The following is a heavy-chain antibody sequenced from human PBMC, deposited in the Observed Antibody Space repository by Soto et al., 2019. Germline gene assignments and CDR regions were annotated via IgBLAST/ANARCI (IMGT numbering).Heavy chain of an antibody. Sequence: GGSLRLSCAASGFTLSNAWMSWVRQAPGKGLEWVGRIKSKTDGGTTDYAAPVKGRFTISRDDSKNTLYLQMNSLKTEDTAMYYCTTDDYYDSSAYFYMGFNYWGQGTLVTVSS. D-gene: IGHD3-22*01. CDR3: TTDDYYDSSAYFYMGFNY. CDR1: GFTLSNAW. J-gene: IGHJ4*02. CDR2: IKSKTDGGTT. V-gene: IGHV3-15*07.